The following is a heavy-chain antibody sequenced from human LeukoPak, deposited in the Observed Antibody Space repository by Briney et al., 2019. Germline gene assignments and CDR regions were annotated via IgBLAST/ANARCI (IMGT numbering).Heavy chain of an antibody. Sequence: ASVKVSCKASGYTFTSYDINWVRQATGQGLEWVGWMNPNSGNTGYAQKFKGRVTMTRNTSISTAYMELSSLRSEATAVYYLPRAAGYYGSGSYYYYYGMDVWGQGPLVTVSS. CDR3: PRAAGYYGSGSYYYYYGMDV. CDR2: MNPNSGNT. D-gene: IGHD3-10*01. CDR1: GYTFTSYD. V-gene: IGHV1-8*01. J-gene: IGHJ6*02.